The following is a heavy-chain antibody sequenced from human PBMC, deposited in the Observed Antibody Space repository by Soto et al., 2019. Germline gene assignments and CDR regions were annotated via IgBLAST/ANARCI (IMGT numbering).Heavy chain of an antibody. CDR3: AREGYPFNY. CDR2: ISRSSSTI. V-gene: IGHV3-48*02. Sequence: EVQLVESGGGLVQPGGSLRLSCAASGFTFSSYSMNWVCQDPGKGLEWVSYISRSSSTIYYADSVKGRFTISRDNAKNSLYLQKNSLRDEDTAVYYCAREGYPFNYWGQGTLVTVSS. J-gene: IGHJ4*02. D-gene: IGHD5-12*01. CDR1: GFTFSSYS.